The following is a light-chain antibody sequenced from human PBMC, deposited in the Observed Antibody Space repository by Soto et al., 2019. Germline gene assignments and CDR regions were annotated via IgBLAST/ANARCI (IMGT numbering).Light chain of an antibody. V-gene: IGKV3-20*01. CDR3: QQFHISRT. CDR2: GAS. J-gene: IGKJ1*01. Sequence: EIVLTQSPGTLSLSPGERAALSCRASQSLNARYLAWYQVKPGQAPRLLFYGASSRATGISDRFIGSGSGTDFTLTITGLEPEDFAVYYCQQFHISRTFGQGTKVDIK. CDR1: QSLNARY.